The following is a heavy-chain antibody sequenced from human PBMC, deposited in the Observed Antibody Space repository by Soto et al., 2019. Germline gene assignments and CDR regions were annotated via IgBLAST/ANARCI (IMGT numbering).Heavy chain of an antibody. Sequence: SETLSLTCAVYGGSFSGYYWSWIRQPPGKGLEWIGEINHSGSTNYNPSLKSRVTISVDTSKNQFSLKLSSVTAADTAVYYCARYVGYCSGGSCYWGASAANRFDPWGQGTLVTVSS. D-gene: IGHD2-15*01. CDR1: GGSFSGYY. V-gene: IGHV4-34*01. J-gene: IGHJ5*02. CDR3: ARYVGYCSGGSCYWGASAANRFDP. CDR2: INHSGST.